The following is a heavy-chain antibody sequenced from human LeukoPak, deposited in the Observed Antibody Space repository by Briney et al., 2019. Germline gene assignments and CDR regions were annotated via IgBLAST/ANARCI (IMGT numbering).Heavy chain of an antibody. Sequence: ASVKVSCKASGYTFTTYEIHWVRQAPGQGLEWMGWMNPNSGNTAYVQKFQGRVTMTRTTSINTAYMELSGLRSADTAVYYCARRSATRHYYYYMDVWGKGTTVTVSS. CDR2: MNPNSGNT. V-gene: IGHV1-8*02. D-gene: IGHD3-3*01. J-gene: IGHJ6*03. CDR1: GYTFTTYE. CDR3: ARRSATRHYYYYMDV.